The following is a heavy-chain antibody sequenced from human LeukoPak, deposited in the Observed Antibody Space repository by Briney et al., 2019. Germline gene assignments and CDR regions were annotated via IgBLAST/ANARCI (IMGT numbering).Heavy chain of an antibody. CDR1: GFTLSSYA. J-gene: IGHJ1*01. CDR3: ASLPHDSSGYYFTEYFQH. CDR2: ISGNAGST. Sequence: GGSLRLSCAASGFTLSSYAMSWVRQAPGKGLEWVSLISGNAGSTYYADSVKGRFTISRDITKNTLYLQMNSLGAEDTAVYYCASLPHDSSGYYFTEYFQHWGQGTLVTVSS. D-gene: IGHD3-22*01. V-gene: IGHV3-23*01.